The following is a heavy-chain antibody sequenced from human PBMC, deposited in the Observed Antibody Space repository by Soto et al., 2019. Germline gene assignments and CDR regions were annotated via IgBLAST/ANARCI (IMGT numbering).Heavy chain of an antibody. J-gene: IGHJ4*02. D-gene: IGHD3-9*01. Sequence: PGGSLRLSCAASGFTFRDYYMSWIRQAPGKGLEWVSYISSSSSYTNYADSVKGRFTISRDNAKNSLYLQMNSLRAEDTAVYYCSRVCDILTGYYTLDYWGQGTLVTVSS. CDR1: GFTFRDYY. CDR3: SRVCDILTGYYTLDY. V-gene: IGHV3-11*05. CDR2: ISSSSSYT.